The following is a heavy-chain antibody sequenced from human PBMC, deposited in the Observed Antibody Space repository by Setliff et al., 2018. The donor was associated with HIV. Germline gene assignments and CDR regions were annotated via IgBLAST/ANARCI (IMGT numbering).Heavy chain of an antibody. Sequence: KTSETLSLTCTSSGDSISGYYWSWTRQPAGKGLEWIGRMHTSGNTNYNPSLKSRVTMSVDTSKNQFSLRLSSVTAADTAVYYCARDQKGYSYGYFDSWGQGTLVTVSS. J-gene: IGHJ4*02. CDR3: ARDQKGYSYGYFDS. CDR2: MHTSGNT. V-gene: IGHV4-4*07. D-gene: IGHD5-18*01. CDR1: GDSISGYY.